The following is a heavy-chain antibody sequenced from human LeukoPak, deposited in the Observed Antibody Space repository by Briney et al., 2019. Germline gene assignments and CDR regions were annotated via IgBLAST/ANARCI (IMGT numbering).Heavy chain of an antibody. J-gene: IGHJ4*02. Sequence: GASVRVSCKASGYTFTSYGISWVRQAPGQGLEWMGWISAYNGNTSYAQKFQGRVTMTRDTSTSTVYMELSSLRSDDTAVYYCARGGTVLRPNSPYDYWGQGTLVTVSS. V-gene: IGHV1-18*01. CDR2: ISAYNGNT. CDR3: ARGGTVLRPNSPYDY. D-gene: IGHD4-17*01. CDR1: GYTFTSYG.